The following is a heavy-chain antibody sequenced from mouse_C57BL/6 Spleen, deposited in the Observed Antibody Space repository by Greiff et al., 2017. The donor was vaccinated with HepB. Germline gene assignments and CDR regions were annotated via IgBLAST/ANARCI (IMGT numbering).Heavy chain of an antibody. CDR1: GYAFSSSW. V-gene: IGHV1-82*01. Sequence: QVQLQQSGPELVKPGASVKISCKASGYAFSSSWMNWVKQRPGKGLEWIGRIYPGDGDTNYNGKFKGKATLTADKSSSTAYMQLSSLTSEDSAVYFCARAGYYYGSSSTYYYAMDYWGQGTSVTVSS. CDR2: IYPGDGDT. J-gene: IGHJ4*01. D-gene: IGHD1-1*01. CDR3: ARAGYYYGSSSTYYYAMDY.